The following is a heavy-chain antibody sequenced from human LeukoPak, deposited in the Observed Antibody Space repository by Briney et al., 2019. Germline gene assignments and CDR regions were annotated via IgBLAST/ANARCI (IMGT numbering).Heavy chain of an antibody. CDR2: IRSKANDYAT. V-gene: IGHV3-73*01. J-gene: IGHJ4*02. Sequence: GGSLTLSCSGFTFSGSALHWVRPASGQGLEWVGRIRSKANDYATTYAAPVKGRFSISRDDSKNTAYLQMKSLKAEDTALYYCTTTGRVVGFDYWGQGTQVTVSS. CDR3: TTTGRVVGFDY. D-gene: IGHD2-21*01. CDR1: GFTFSGSA.